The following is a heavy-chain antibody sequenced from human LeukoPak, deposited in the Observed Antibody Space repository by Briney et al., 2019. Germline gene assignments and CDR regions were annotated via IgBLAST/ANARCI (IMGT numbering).Heavy chain of an antibody. J-gene: IGHJ4*02. V-gene: IGHV3-23*01. D-gene: IGHD5-12*01. CDR1: GFTFA. CDR2: ISGSGGST. Sequence: GGSLRLSCAASGFTFAMSWVRQAPGKGLEWVSAISGSGGSTYYADSVKGRFTISRDNSKNTLYLQMNGLRAEDTAVYYCAREYSGYDYVDYWGQGTPVTVSS. CDR3: AREYSGYDYVDY.